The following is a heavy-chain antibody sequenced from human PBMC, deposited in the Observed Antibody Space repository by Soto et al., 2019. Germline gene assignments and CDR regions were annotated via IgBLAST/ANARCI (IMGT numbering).Heavy chain of an antibody. CDR3: ARELRYFDWTPPPGSGTDAFDI. J-gene: IGHJ3*02. V-gene: IGHV1-46*01. CDR2: INPSGGST. CDR1: GYTFTSYY. D-gene: IGHD3-9*01. Sequence: QVQLVQSGAEVKKPGASVKVSCKASGYTFTSYYMHWVRQAPGQGLEWMGIINPSGGSTSYAQKFQGRVTMTRDTSTSTVYMELSSLRSEDTAVYYCARELRYFDWTPPPGSGTDAFDIWGQGTMVTVSS.